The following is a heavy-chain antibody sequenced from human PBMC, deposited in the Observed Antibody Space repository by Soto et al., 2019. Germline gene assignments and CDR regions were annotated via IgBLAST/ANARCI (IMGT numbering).Heavy chain of an antibody. J-gene: IGHJ6*02. CDR1: GGXISSYY. CDR2: IYTSGST. Sequence: SLTCTVSGGXISSYYWSWIRQPAGKGLEWIGRIYTSGSTNYNPSLKSRVTMSVDTSKNQFSLKLSSVTAADTAVYYCAREAARSYYYYYYGMDVWGQGTTVTVSS. V-gene: IGHV4-4*07. CDR3: AREAARSYYYYYYGMDV. D-gene: IGHD6-6*01.